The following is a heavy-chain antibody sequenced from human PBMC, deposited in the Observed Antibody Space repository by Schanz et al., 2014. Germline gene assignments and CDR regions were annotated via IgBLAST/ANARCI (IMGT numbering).Heavy chain of an antibody. CDR3: AKIERNED. CDR2: VSRSTPDI. D-gene: IGHD1-1*01. CDR1: GFIFGSSV. V-gene: IGHV3-11*01. J-gene: IGHJ4*02. Sequence: QVHLLESGGGLVEPGGSLRLSCAASGFIFGSSVMAWVRQAPGKGLEWVSYVSRSTPDIYYADSVKGRFTISRDNSKNSLYLQMNSLRAEDTAVYFCAKIERNEDWGQGTLVTVSS.